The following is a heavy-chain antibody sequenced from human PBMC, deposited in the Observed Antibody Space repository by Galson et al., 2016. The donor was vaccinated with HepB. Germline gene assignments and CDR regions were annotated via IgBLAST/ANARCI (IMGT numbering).Heavy chain of an antibody. V-gene: IGHV3-33*01. CDR3: ARGNYGDYSFDY. CDR1: GFTFNTYG. Sequence: SLRLSCAASGFTFNTYGMHWVRQAPGKGLEWVAIIWFDGSNKYYADSVKGRFSVSRDNSKNTPHLQMNSLRAEDTAVYYCARGNYGDYSFDYWGQGTLVTVSS. J-gene: IGHJ4*02. CDR2: IWFDGSNK. D-gene: IGHD4-17*01.